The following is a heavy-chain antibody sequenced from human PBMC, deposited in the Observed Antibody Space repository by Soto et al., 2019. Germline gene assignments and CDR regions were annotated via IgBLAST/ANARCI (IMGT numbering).Heavy chain of an antibody. J-gene: IGHJ3*01. CDR1: GFTISGKKY. Sequence: DVQLVESGGGLIQPGESLRLSCAAFGFTISGKKYVAWVRQAPGKGLEWVSALYDLDGSFYAASVKGRFTTSSYSSKTTVYLQMNDLRPDDTAVYYCATWHEREHAYDVWGQGTTVTVSS. V-gene: IGHV3-53*01. CDR3: ATWHEREHAYDV. D-gene: IGHD1-1*01. CDR2: LYDLDGS.